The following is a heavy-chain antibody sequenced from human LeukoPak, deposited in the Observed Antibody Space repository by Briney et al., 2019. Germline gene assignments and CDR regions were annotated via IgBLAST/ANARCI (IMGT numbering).Heavy chain of an antibody. J-gene: IGHJ4*02. CDR3: ARDEGAYYDSSGPFAVDY. CDR2: IKQDGSEK. D-gene: IGHD3-22*01. V-gene: IGHV3-7*01. CDR1: GFTFSSYW. Sequence: PGGSLRLSCAASGFTFSSYWMSWVRQAPGKGLEWVANIKQDGSEKNYVDSVKGRFTISRDNARNSLYLLMNSLRAEDTAIYYCARDEGAYYDSSGPFAVDYWGQGTLVTVSS.